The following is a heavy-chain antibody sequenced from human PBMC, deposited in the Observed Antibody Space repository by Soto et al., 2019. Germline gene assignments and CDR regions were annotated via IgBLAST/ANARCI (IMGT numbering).Heavy chain of an antibody. CDR2: TRNKANSYTT. CDR3: ARGGVAYDSSGYFPFDY. D-gene: IGHD3-22*01. V-gene: IGHV3-72*01. Sequence: PGGSLRLSCAVSGFTFSDHFMDWVRQAPGKGLEWVGRTRNKANSYTTEYAASVKGRFTISRDDSKNSVYLQMNSLKTEDTAVYYCARGGVAYDSSGYFPFDYWGQGTLVTVSS. J-gene: IGHJ4*02. CDR1: GFTFSDHF.